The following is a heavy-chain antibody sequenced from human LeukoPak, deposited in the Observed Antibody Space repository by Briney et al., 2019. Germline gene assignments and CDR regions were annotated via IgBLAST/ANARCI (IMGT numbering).Heavy chain of an antibody. J-gene: IGHJ6*02. V-gene: IGHV4-39*01. Sequence: SETLSLTCTVSGGSISSTSYYWGWIRQPPGKGLEWIGSGYYSGSTYYNLSLKSRVTISVDTSKNQLSLKLSSVTAADTAVYYCATERTSYGSGGYYNDRYYYYGMDVWGQGTTVTVSS. CDR2: GYYSGST. CDR3: ATERTSYGSGGYYNDRYYYYGMDV. CDR1: GGSISSTSYY. D-gene: IGHD3-10*01.